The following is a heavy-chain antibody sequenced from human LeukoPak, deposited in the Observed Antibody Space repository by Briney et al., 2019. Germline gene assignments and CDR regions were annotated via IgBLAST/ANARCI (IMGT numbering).Heavy chain of an antibody. J-gene: IGHJ4*02. CDR1: GFAFNNYA. CDR3: AKTQWKVGATDYFDY. Sequence: PGGSLTLSCAVSGFAFNNYAMTWVRQAPGTGLERVSNINDNGGQRHYADSVKGRFTISRDNSKNMMFLQMDSLRAEDTAVYYCAKTQWKVGATDYFDYWGQGILVTVSS. CDR2: INDNGGQR. D-gene: IGHD1-26*01. V-gene: IGHV3-23*01.